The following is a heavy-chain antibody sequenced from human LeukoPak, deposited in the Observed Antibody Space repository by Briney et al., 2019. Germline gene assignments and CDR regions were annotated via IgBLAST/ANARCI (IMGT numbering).Heavy chain of an antibody. Sequence: GGSLRLSCAASGFTFSDYYMSWIRQAPGKGLEWVGFIRSKAYGGTTGYAASVKGRFTISRDDSKSIAYLQMNSLKTEDTAVYYCTRDRVGYCSSTSRYAPYYYYYYMDVWGKGTTVTISS. CDR1: GFTFSDYY. J-gene: IGHJ6*03. CDR3: TRDRVGYCSSTSRYAPYYYYYYMDV. V-gene: IGHV3-49*03. CDR2: IRSKAYGGTT. D-gene: IGHD2-2*01.